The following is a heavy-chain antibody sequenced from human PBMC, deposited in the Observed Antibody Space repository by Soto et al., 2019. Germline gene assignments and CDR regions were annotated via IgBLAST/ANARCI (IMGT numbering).Heavy chain of an antibody. Sequence: PGGSLRLSCAASGFTFSSYGMHWVRQAPGKGLEWVAVISYDGSNKYYADSVKGRFTISRDNSKNTLYLQMNSLRAEDTAVYYCAKGHSGSYWGGAFDIWGQGTMVTVSS. D-gene: IGHD1-26*01. CDR2: ISYDGSNK. V-gene: IGHV3-30*18. J-gene: IGHJ3*02. CDR1: GFTFSSYG. CDR3: AKGHSGSYWGGAFDI.